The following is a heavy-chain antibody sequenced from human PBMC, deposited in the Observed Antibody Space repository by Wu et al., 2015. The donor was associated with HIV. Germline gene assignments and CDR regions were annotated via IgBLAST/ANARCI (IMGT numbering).Heavy chain of an antibody. Sequence: QVHLEQSGGEVKKPGASVKVSCKTSGYTFTSYGINWVRQAPGQGLEWMGWINTFNGNRHYAQNLQGRVTLTTDTSTSTAYMELRSLRSDDTATYYCARGIGYSGSYYFAEYFQHWGRAPWSPSPQ. V-gene: IGHV1-18*01. D-gene: IGHD1-26*01. CDR1: GYTFTSYG. CDR2: INTFNGNR. CDR3: ARGIGYSGSYYFAEYFQH. J-gene: IGHJ1*01.